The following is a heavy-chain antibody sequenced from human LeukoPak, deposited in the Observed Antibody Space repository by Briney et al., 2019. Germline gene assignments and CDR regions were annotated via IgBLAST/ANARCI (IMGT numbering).Heavy chain of an antibody. V-gene: IGHV3-30*02. CDR1: GFTFSSYG. CDR3: AKDGGYSSGLDY. D-gene: IGHD6-19*01. J-gene: IGHJ4*02. Sequence: GGSLRLSCAASGFTFSSYGMHWVRQAPGKGLEWVAVIWYDGSNKYYADSVKGRFTISRDNSKNTLYLQMNSLRAEDTAVYYCAKDGGYSSGLDYWGQGTLVTVSS. CDR2: IWYDGSNK.